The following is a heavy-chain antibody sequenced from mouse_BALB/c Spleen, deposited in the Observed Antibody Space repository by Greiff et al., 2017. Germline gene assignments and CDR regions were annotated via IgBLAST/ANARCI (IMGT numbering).Heavy chain of an antibody. CDR3: ARYAIYDGYHIAY. CDR2: ISSGGGNT. J-gene: IGHJ3*01. D-gene: IGHD2-3*01. Sequence: EVQVVESGGGLVKPGGSLKLSCAASGFTFSSYTMSWVRQTPEKRLEWVATISSGGGNTYYPDSVKGRFTIARDNAKNNQYLQMSSLRSEDTALYYCARYAIYDGYHIAYWGQGTLVTVSA. V-gene: IGHV5-9*03. CDR1: GFTFSSYT.